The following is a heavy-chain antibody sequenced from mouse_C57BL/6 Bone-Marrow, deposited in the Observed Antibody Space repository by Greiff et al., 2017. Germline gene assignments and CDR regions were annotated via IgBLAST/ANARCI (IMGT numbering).Heavy chain of an antibody. V-gene: IGHV1-42*01. CDR3: ERDAMDY. J-gene: IGHJ4*01. Sequence: VQLQQSGPELVKPGASVKISCKASGYSFTGYYMNWVKQSPEKSLEWIGEINPSTGGTTYNQKFKAKATLTVDKSSSTAYMQLKSLTSEDSAVYYCERDAMDYWGQGTSVTVSS. CDR1: GYSFTGYY. CDR2: INPSTGGT.